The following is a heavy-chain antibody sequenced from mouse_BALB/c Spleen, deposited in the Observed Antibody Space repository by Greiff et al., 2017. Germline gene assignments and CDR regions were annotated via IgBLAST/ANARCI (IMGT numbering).Heavy chain of an antibody. J-gene: IGHJ4*01. CDR2: ISSGGST. D-gene: IGHD1-1*02. CDR3: ARVGGSPLDY. Sequence: EVKVVESGGGLVKPGGSLKLSCAASGFTFSSYAMSWVRQTPEKRLEWVASISSGGSTYYPDSVKGRFTISRDNARNILYLQMSSLRSEDTAMYYCARVGGSPLDYWGQGTSVTVSS. CDR1: GFTFSSYA. V-gene: IGHV5-6-5*01.